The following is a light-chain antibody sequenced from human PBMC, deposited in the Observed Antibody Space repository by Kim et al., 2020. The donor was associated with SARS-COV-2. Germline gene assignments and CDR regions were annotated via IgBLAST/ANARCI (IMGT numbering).Light chain of an antibody. J-gene: IGLJ2*01. CDR2: AVS. CDR3: SSYTSSRTRV. CDR1: RGELGGFNY. Sequence: GQAVAPACTGTRGELGGFNYVSCDQQHPGQAPKLMIYAVSTRPSGVSNRFSGSKSGNTASLTISGLQAEDEGDYYCSSYTSSRTRVFGGGPQLTVL. V-gene: IGLV2-14*03.